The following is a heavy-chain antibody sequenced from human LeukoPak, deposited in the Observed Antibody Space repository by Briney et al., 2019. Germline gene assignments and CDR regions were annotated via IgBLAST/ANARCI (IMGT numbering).Heavy chain of an antibody. V-gene: IGHV1-18*04. J-gene: IGHJ4*02. Sequence: ASVKVSCKASGYTFTGYYMHWVRQAPGQGLEWMGWISAYNGNTNYAQKLQGRVTMTTDTSTSTAYMELRSLRPDDTAVYYCARTHNWNYPDFDYWGQGTLVTVSS. CDR3: ARTHNWNYPDFDY. CDR2: ISAYNGNT. CDR1: GYTFTGYY. D-gene: IGHD1-7*01.